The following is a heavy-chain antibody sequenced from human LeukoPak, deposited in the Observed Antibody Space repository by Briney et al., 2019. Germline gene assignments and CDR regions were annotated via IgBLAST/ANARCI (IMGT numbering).Heavy chain of an antibody. J-gene: IGHJ6*03. CDR1: GFSFSTSA. Sequence: GRSLRLSCAASGFSFSTSAMHWVRQAPGKGLEWVAVISSDRSIKYYGDSVKGRITISRDNSKNTLYLQMNSLRAEDTAVYYCARGLGGFAPFYYYYYMDVWGKGTTVTVSS. CDR3: ARGLGGFAPFYYYYYMDV. D-gene: IGHD5-12*01. V-gene: IGHV3-30*01. CDR2: ISSDRSIK.